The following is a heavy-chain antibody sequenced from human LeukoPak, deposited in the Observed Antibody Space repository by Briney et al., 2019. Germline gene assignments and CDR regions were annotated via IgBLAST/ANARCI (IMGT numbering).Heavy chain of an antibody. CDR1: GGSISSYY. CDR3: ARDTMTTIYYYYYMDV. CDR2: IYYSGST. J-gene: IGHJ6*03. Sequence: SETLSLTCTVSGGSISSYYWSWIRQPPGKGLEWIGYIYYSGSTNYNPSLKSRVAISVDTSKNQFSLKLSSVTAADTAVYYWARDTMTTIYYYYYMDVWGKGTTVTVSS. V-gene: IGHV4-59*12. D-gene: IGHD4-17*01.